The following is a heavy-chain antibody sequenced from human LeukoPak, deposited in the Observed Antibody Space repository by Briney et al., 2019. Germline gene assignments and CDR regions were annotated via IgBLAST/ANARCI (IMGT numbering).Heavy chain of an antibody. Sequence: PGGSLRLSCAASGFTFSNYALTWVRQTPGKGLEWVANIKEDGSEEYHVDSVKGRFTTSRDNTKSSLFLQMNSLRGDDTAVYYCVRDSRPGGAMGLYHNFDFWGQGTLVTVSS. CDR3: VRDSRPGGAMGLYHNFDF. D-gene: IGHD3-16*01. CDR2: IKEDGSEE. J-gene: IGHJ4*02. V-gene: IGHV3-7*01. CDR1: GFTFSNYA.